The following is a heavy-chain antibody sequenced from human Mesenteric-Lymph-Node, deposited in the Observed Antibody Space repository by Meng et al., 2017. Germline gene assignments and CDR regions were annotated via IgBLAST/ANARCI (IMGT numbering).Heavy chain of an antibody. Sequence: HVQLQQAGPTLASTSWPLSLACTGSGGSSTNGNLWRRGRVPPGKWLGWIGEVYLGGTIHHLPSLQSRVTISLDKAKDHLSLKLASVTAADTAVYYCASSDYYRSDYWGQGTLVTVSS. CDR1: GGSSTNGNL. CDR3: ASSDYYRSDY. CDR2: VYLGGTI. V-gene: IGHV4-4*02. J-gene: IGHJ4*02. D-gene: IGHD3-22*01.